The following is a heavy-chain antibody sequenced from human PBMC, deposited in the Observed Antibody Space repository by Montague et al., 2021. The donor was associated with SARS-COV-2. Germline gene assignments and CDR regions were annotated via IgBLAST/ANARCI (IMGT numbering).Heavy chain of an antibody. V-gene: IGHV4-61*02. J-gene: IGHJ4*02. CDR1: GASISTGIYY. D-gene: IGHD1-26*01. Sequence: TLSLTCTVSGASISTGIYYWSCIRQPAGKGLEWIGRIRTTRHTDHNIFLESRVFMSVDTSTNQFSLSLTSVTAADTAVYFCARFGSGTLEFDLWGQGTLVTVSA. CDR3: ARFGSGTLEFDL. CDR2: IRTTRHT.